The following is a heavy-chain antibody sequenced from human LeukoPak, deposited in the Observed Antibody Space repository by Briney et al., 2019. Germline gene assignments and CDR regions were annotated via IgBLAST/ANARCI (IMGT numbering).Heavy chain of an antibody. CDR2: IYYSGST. Sequence: SETLSLTCTVSGGSISSYYWSWIRQPPGKGLEWIGYIYYSGSTNYNPSLKSRVTISVDTSKNQFSLKLSSVTAADTAVYYCARCIAAADGFDIWGQGTMVTVFS. V-gene: IGHV4-59*12. D-gene: IGHD6-13*01. CDR3: ARCIAAADGFDI. J-gene: IGHJ3*02. CDR1: GGSISSYY.